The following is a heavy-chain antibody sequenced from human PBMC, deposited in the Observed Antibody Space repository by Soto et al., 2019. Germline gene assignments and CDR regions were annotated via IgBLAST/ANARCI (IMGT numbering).Heavy chain of an antibody. CDR1: GFTFDDYA. D-gene: IGHD6-19*01. Sequence: GGSLRLSCAASGFTFDDYAMHWVRQAPGKGLEWVSGISWNSGSIGYADSVKGRFTISRDNAKNSLYLQMNSLRAEDTALYYCAKDNVPLAVADPAFDIWGQGTMVTVSS. CDR3: AKDNVPLAVADPAFDI. V-gene: IGHV3-9*01. J-gene: IGHJ3*02. CDR2: ISWNSGSI.